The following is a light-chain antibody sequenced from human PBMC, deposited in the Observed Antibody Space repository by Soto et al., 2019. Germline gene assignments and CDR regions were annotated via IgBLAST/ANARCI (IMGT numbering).Light chain of an antibody. Sequence: QSALTQPASVSGSPGQSITISCTGTSSDVGGYNFVSWYQHHPGKAPKLIIYDVTNRPSGISNRFSGSKSGNTASLTISGLQAEDEADYYCTSYTSSITYVFVTGTKLTVL. CDR3: TSYTSSITYV. CDR2: DVT. V-gene: IGLV2-14*03. CDR1: SSDVGGYNF. J-gene: IGLJ1*01.